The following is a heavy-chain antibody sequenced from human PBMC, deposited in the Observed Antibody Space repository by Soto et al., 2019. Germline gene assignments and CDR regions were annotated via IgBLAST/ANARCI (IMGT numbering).Heavy chain of an antibody. V-gene: IGHV3-48*01. CDR1: GFTFSSYS. CDR2: ISSSSSTI. Sequence: EVQLVESGGGLVQPGGSLRLSCAASGFTFSSYSMNWVRQAPGKGLEWVSYISSSSSTIYYADSVKGRFTISRDNAKNSLYLQMNSLRAEDTAVYYCAREYLGYCSSTSCYAFDYWGQGTLVTVSS. CDR3: AREYLGYCSSTSCYAFDY. J-gene: IGHJ4*02. D-gene: IGHD2-2*01.